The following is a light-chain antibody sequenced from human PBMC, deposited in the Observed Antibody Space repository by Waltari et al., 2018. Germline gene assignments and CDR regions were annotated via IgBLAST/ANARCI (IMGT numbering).Light chain of an antibody. V-gene: IGLV1-40*01. CDR2: GKQ. Sequence: QSVLTQPPSVSGAPGQRVTISCPGSTSNIGAVYDVHWYQQRPGTAPKLPIRGKQSRPSGVPDRFSGSKSGTSASLAINGLQAEDEADYYCQSYDSSLSGYVFGTGTKVTVL. J-gene: IGLJ1*01. CDR1: TSNIGAVYD. CDR3: QSYDSSLSGYV.